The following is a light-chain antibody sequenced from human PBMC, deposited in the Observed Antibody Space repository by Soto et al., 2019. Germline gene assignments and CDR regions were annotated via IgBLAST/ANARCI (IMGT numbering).Light chain of an antibody. CDR1: QTLSNSF. V-gene: IGKV3-20*01. CDR3: QQYGTSEII. J-gene: IGKJ5*01. Sequence: EIVLTQSPGTLSVSAGERATLSCRASQTLSNSFIAWYQQKPGQAPRLLIYATSSRATGVPDRYSASGSGTDFTLTISRLEPEDFAVFFCQQYGTSEIIFGQGTRLEIK. CDR2: ATS.